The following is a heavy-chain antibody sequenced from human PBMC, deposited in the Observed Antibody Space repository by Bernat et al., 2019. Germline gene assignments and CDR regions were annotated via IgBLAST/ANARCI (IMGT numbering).Heavy chain of an antibody. J-gene: IGHJ5*02. Sequence: QVQLVESGGGVVQPGRSLRISCVASGFTFSGYAIPWVRQAPGKGLEWVAVISYDGGNKYYADSVKGRFTISRDNSKNTLYLQMNSLRAEDTAVYYCVGYNWFDPWGQGTLVTVSS. CDR3: VGYNWFDP. CDR1: GFTFSGYA. CDR2: ISYDGGNK. V-gene: IGHV3-30-3*01.